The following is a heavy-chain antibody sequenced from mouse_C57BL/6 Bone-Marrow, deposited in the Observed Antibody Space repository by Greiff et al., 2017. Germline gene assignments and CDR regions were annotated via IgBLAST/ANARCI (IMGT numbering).Heavy chain of an antibody. Sequence: EVKLMESGGDLVKPVGSLKLSCAASGFTFSSYGMSWVRQTPDKRLEWVATISSGGSYTYYPDSVKGRFTISRDNAKHTLYLQMSSLKSEDTAMYYCAVSPITTVVAFDYWGQGTTLTVSS. CDR3: AVSPITTVVAFDY. J-gene: IGHJ2*01. CDR1: GFTFSSYG. D-gene: IGHD1-1*01. CDR2: ISSGGSYT. V-gene: IGHV5-6*01.